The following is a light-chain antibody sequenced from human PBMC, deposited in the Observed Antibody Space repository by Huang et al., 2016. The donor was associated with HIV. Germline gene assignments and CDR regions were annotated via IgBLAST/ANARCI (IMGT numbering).Light chain of an antibody. CDR1: QTGSSTE. CDR2: GAS. V-gene: IGKV3-20*01. CDR3: QQYGDPLT. J-gene: IGKJ4*01. Sequence: EVVLTQSPGTLSLSLGDRATLSCRARQTGSSTEFAWYQQKPGQAPRLLIYGASRRASGIPDRFSGSGTGTGFTLSISRLEPEDFAMYYCQQYGDPLTFGGGTKVEIK.